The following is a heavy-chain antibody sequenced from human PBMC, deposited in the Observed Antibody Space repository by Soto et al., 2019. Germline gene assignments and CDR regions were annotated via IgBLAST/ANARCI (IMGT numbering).Heavy chain of an antibody. V-gene: IGHV4-34*01. CDR3: ARASSLLPFDY. CDR2: INHSGST. CDR1: GGSFSGYY. Sequence: SETLSLTCAVYGGSFSGYYWSWIRQPPGKGLEWIGEINHSGSTNYNPSLKSRVTISVDTSKNQFSLKLSSVTAADTAVYYCARASSLLPFDYWGQGTLVTVSS. J-gene: IGHJ4*02. D-gene: IGHD3-10*01.